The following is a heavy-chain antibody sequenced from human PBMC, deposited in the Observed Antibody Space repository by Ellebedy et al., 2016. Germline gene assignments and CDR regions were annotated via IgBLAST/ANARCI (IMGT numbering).Heavy chain of an antibody. CDR1: GGSISSYY. CDR3: AVGSSGGSFRGADY. V-gene: IGHV4-59*12. J-gene: IGHJ4*02. Sequence: SETLSLTCTVSGGSISSYYWSWIRQPPGKGLEWIGYIYYSGSTNYNPSLKSRVTISVDTSKNQFSLKLSSVTAADTAVYYCAVGSSGGSFRGADYWGQGTLVTVSS. CDR2: IYYSGST. D-gene: IGHD2-15*01.